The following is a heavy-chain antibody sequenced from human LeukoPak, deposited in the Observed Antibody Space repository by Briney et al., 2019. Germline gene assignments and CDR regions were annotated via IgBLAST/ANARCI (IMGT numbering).Heavy chain of an antibody. V-gene: IGHV1-3*01. D-gene: IGHD4-11*01. Sequence: GAPVKVSCKASGYTFTSYAMHWVRQAPGQRLEWMGWINAGNGNTKYSQKFQGRVTITRDTSASTAYMELSSLRSEDTAVYYCARTGSFWHGYSNYDYWGQGTLVTVSS. CDR1: GYTFTSYA. CDR3: ARTGSFWHGYSNYDY. CDR2: INAGNGNT. J-gene: IGHJ4*02.